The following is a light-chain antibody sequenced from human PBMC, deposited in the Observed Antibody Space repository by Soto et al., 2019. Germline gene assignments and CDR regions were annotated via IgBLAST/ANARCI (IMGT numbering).Light chain of an antibody. J-gene: IGKJ2*01. V-gene: IGKV2D-29*01. Sequence: DIVMTQTPLSLSVTPGQPASISCKSSQSLLHSDGTPYLYWYIQKPGQPPQLRIYEVSNRCSVVPDRFSGIGSGTDFTLIISRVEAEDVGVDYFMQCLQLPYTFGQGTKLEIK. CDR2: EVS. CDR3: MQCLQLPYT. CDR1: QSLLHSDGTPY.